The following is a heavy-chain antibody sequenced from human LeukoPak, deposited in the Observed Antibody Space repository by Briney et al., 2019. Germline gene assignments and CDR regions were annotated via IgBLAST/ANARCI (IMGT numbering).Heavy chain of an antibody. CDR3: ASTGARYSSGWYDY. CDR1: GYTFTSYD. J-gene: IGHJ4*02. Sequence: ASVKVSCKASGYTFTSYDINWVRQAPGQGLEWMGWINPNSGGTNYAQKFQGRVTMTRDTSISTAYMELSRLRSDDTAVYYCASTGARYSSGWYDYWGQGTLVTVSS. D-gene: IGHD6-19*01. CDR2: INPNSGGT. V-gene: IGHV1-2*02.